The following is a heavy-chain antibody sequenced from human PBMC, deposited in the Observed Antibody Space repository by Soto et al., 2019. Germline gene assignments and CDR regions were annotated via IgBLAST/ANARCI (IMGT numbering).Heavy chain of an antibody. J-gene: IGHJ4*02. D-gene: IGHD3-22*01. CDR2: IDPSDSYT. CDR1: GYNFINYW. V-gene: IGHV5-10-1*01. Sequence: PGESLKISCKGSGYNFINYWIAWVRQMPGKGLEWMGRIDPSDSYTNYSPSFQGHVTISADKSISTAYLQWSSLKASDTAMYYCARGPWYYDSWGQGTLVTVSS. CDR3: ARGPWYYDS.